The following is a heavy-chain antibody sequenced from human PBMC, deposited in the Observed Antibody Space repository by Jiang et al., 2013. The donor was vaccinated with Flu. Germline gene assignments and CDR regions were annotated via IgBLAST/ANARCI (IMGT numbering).Heavy chain of an antibody. Sequence: TCSVSGGYINDTYYYWGWIRQPPGKGLEWIGSRSYSGNTFYSPSLKSRVTISLDTSKNQFSLKVTSVTAADTALYYCARGFRNSWETFYHWGQGTLATVSS. CDR1: GGYINDTYYY. CDR2: RSYSGNT. V-gene: IGHV4-39*07. CDR3: ARGFRNSWETFYH. J-gene: IGHJ1*01. D-gene: IGHD6-13*01.